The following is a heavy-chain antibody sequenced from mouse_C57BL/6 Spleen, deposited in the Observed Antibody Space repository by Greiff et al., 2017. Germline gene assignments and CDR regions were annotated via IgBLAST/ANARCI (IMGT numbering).Heavy chain of an antibody. CDR2: IYYSGTI. CDR3: ARDPLSDYGYDVGYFDV. J-gene: IGHJ1*03. D-gene: IGHD2-2*01. CDR1: GISITTGNYR. Sequence: EVQLQESGPGLVKPSQTVFLTCTVTGISITTGNYRWSWIRQFPGNKLEWIGYIYYSGTITYNPSLTSRTTITRDTPKNQFFLEMNSLTAEDTATYYCARDPLSDYGYDVGYFDVWGTGTTVTVSS. V-gene: IGHV3-5*01.